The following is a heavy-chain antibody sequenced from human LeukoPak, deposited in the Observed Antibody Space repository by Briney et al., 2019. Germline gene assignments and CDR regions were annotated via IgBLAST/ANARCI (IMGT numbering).Heavy chain of an antibody. Sequence: GESLKISCKGSGYSFTNYWIGWVRQMPGKGLEWMGIIYPGDSVTRYSPSFQGQVTISADKSISTAYLQWSSLKASDTAMYYCARDSPYSSGWRDAFDIWGQGTMVTVSS. CDR3: ARDSPYSSGWRDAFDI. V-gene: IGHV5-51*01. CDR1: GYSFTNYW. CDR2: IYPGDSVT. D-gene: IGHD6-19*01. J-gene: IGHJ3*02.